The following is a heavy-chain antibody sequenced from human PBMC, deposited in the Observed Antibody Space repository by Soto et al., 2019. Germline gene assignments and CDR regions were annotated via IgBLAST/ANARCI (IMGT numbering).Heavy chain of an antibody. J-gene: IGHJ6*02. CDR2: ISYDGSNK. V-gene: IGHV3-30*18. CDR1: GFTFSSYG. Sequence: GGSLRLSCAASGFTFSSYGMHWVRQAPGKGLEWVAVISYDGSNKYYADSVKGRFTISRDNSKNTLYLQMNSLRAEDTAVYYCAKVLKNYDYVWGSYRPTPIYGMDVWGQGTTVTVSS. CDR3: AKVLKNYDYVWGSYRPTPIYGMDV. D-gene: IGHD3-16*02.